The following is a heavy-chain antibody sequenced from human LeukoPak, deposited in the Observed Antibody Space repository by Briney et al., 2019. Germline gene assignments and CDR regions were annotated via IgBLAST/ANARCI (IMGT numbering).Heavy chain of an antibody. CDR1: GFTFSSYA. V-gene: IGHV3-23*01. D-gene: IGHD6-19*01. CDR3: AKSDSSGWYSSDY. J-gene: IGHJ4*02. Sequence: PGGSLRPSCAASGFTFSSYAMSWVRQAPGKGLEWVSAISGSGGSTYYADSVKGRFTISRDNSKNTLYLQMNSLRAEDTAVYYCAKSDSSGWYSSDYWGQGTLVTVSS. CDR2: ISGSGGST.